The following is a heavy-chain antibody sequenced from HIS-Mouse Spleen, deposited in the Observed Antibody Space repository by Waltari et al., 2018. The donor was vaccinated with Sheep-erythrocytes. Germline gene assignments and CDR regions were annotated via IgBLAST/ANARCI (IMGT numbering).Heavy chain of an antibody. J-gene: IGHJ4*02. CDR3: AREKTSSSSFDY. V-gene: IGHV3-11*01. Sequence: QVQLVESGGGLVKPGGSLRLSCAASGFPFSDYYMSWIRQAPGKGLEWVSDISSRGSTIYYADSVKGRFTISRDNAKNSLYLQMNSLRAEDTAVYYCAREKTSSSSFDYWGQGTLVTVSS. D-gene: IGHD6-6*01. CDR1: GFPFSDYY. CDR2: ISSRGSTI.